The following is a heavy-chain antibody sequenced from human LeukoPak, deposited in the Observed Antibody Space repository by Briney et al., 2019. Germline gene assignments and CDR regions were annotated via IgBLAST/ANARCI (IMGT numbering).Heavy chain of an antibody. CDR3: ARQGGGYSSSWYVEHYYYMDV. CDR2: IKKDGSEK. V-gene: IGHV3-7*01. J-gene: IGHJ6*03. Sequence: GGSLRLSCAASGFTFSSYWMSWVRQAPGKGLEWVANIKKDGSEKYYVDSVKGRFAISRDNAKSSLYLQMNSLRAEDTAVYYCARQGGGYSSSWYVEHYYYMDVWGKGTTVTVSS. CDR1: GFTFSSYW. D-gene: IGHD6-13*01.